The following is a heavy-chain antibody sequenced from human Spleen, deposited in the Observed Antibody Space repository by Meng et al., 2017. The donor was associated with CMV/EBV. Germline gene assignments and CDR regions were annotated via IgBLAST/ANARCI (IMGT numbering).Heavy chain of an antibody. CDR3: ARGDRGWFDP. Sequence: SLTRAVDGRSFVGYYWSWIGQAPGEGLKWIGETNHSGSTNSDPSLKSRVTISVDTSKNQFSLELSSVTAADTAVYYCARGDRGWFDPWGQGTLVTVSS. J-gene: IGHJ5*02. CDR2: TNHSGST. CDR1: GRSFVGYY. V-gene: IGHV4-34*01.